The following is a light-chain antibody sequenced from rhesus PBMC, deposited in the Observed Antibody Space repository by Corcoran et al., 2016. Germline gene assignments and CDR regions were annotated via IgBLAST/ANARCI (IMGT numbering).Light chain of an antibody. CDR3: QRHNSYPPA. CDR2: YAF. CDR1: QGISNY. V-gene: IGKV1S14*01. Sequence: DIQMTRSPSSLSASVGDTVTITCRASQGISNYLAWYQQKPGTAPKPLIYYAFNLESGVPSRFSGSGSGTAFTLTISSLQPEDFATYYCQRHNSYPPAFVPWTKLDIK. J-gene: IGKJ3*01.